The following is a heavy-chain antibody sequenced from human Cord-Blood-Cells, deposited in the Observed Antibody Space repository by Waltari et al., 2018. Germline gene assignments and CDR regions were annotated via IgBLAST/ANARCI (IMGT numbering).Heavy chain of an antibody. J-gene: IGHJ5*02. V-gene: IGHV1-58*01. CDR3: AAFPHCGGDCYPNWFDP. D-gene: IGHD2-21*02. CDR2: IVVGSGNT. Sequence: QMQLVQSGPEVKKPGTSVKVSCKASGFTFTSSAVQWVRQARGQRLEWIGWIVVGSGNTNYAQKFQERVTITRDMSTSTADMELSSLRSEDTAVYYCAAFPHCGGDCYPNWFDPWGQGTLVTVSS. CDR1: GFTFTSSA.